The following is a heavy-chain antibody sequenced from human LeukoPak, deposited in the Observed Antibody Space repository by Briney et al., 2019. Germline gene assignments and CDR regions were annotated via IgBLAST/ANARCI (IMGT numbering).Heavy chain of an antibody. CDR1: GFTFSGYW. D-gene: IGHD4-23*01. CDR3: AGGHITRGVTPSDY. J-gene: IGHJ4*02. Sequence: GGSLRLSCAASGFTFSGYWMHWVRQGPGKGLVWVSRINSDGSFTNYADSVKGRFTISRDNAKNTLYLQMNSLRAEDTALYYCAGGHITRGVTPSDYWGQGTLVTVSS. CDR2: INSDGSFT. V-gene: IGHV3-74*01.